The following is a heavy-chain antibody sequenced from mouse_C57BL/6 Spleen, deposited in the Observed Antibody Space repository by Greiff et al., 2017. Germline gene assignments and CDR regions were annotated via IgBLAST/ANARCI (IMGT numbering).Heavy chain of an antibody. CDR2: IYIGNGYT. CDR3: ARGRYYGTGWYFDV. V-gene: IGHV1-58*01. CDR1: GYTFTSYG. Sequence: EVKLMESGAELVRPGSSVKMSCKTSGYTFTSYGINWVKQRPGQGLEWIGYIYIGNGYTEYNEKFKGKATLTSDTSSSTAYMQLSSLTSEDSAIYFGARGRYYGTGWYFDVWGTGTTVTVSS. D-gene: IGHD1-1*01. J-gene: IGHJ1*03.